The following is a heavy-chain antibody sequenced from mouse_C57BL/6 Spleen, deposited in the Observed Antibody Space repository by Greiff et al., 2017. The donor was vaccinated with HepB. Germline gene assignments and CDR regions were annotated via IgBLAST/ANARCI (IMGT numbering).Heavy chain of an antibody. Sequence: QVQLQQPGAELVKPGASVKLSCKASGYTFTSYWMHWVKQRPGQGLEWIGMIHHNSGSTNDNEKFKSKATLTVDKSSSTDYMQLSSLTSADSAVYYCARRRVYGPLDYWGQGTTLTVSS. CDR1: GYTFTSYW. CDR2: IHHNSGST. J-gene: IGHJ2*01. V-gene: IGHV1-64*01. D-gene: IGHD1-1*01. CDR3: ARRRVYGPLDY.